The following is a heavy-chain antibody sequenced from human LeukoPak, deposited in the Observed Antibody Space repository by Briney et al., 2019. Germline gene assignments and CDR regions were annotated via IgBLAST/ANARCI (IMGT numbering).Heavy chain of an antibody. CDR2: INSDGSEG. V-gene: IGHV3-7*03. CDR3: ARSSYSSSSSV. J-gene: IGHJ3*01. Sequence: GGSLRLSCAVSGFTFSGFWMSWSRQAPGKGLEWVASINSDGSEGYYADVVKGRFTISRDNAKNSLYLQINSLRAEDTAAYYCARSSYSSSSSVWGQGTMVTVSS. CDR1: GFTFSGFW. D-gene: IGHD6-6*01.